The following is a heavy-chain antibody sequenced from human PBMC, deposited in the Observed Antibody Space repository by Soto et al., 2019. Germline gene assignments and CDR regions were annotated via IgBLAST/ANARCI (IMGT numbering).Heavy chain of an antibody. CDR3: ARTSMQSRGYSYGEGGMDV. CDR2: IDPSDSYT. CDR1: GYSFTSYW. Sequence: GESLKISCKGSGYSFTSYWISWVRQMPGKGLEWMGRIDPSDSYTNYSPSFQGHVTISADKSISTAYLQWSSLKASDTAMYYCARTSMQSRGYSYGEGGMDVWGQGTTVTVSS. D-gene: IGHD5-18*01. J-gene: IGHJ6*02. V-gene: IGHV5-10-1*01.